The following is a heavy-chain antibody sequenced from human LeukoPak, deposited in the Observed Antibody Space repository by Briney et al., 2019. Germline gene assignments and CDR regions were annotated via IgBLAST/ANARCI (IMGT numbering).Heavy chain of an antibody. CDR3: ARGGEYWFFDL. CDR1: GFTFSRYE. CDR2: ISSRGTSI. Sequence: GGSLRLSCAASGFTFSRYEMNWVRQAPGKGLEWLSYISSRGTSIYYAESVKGRFTVSRDKAKNSLFLQMNSLRAEDTAVYYCARGGEYWFFDLWGRGTLVTVS. V-gene: IGHV3-48*03. J-gene: IGHJ2*01. D-gene: IGHD3-16*01.